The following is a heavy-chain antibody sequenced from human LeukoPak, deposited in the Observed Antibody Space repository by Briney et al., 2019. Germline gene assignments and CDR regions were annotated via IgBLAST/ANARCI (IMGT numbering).Heavy chain of an antibody. Sequence: GGSLRLSCAVSGITVSSNSMSWVRQAPGKGLEWVSSISASSSSIYYADSVKGRFTISRDNAKNSLYLQMNSLRAEDTAVYYCASGPTYYDFWSGYLDYWGQGTLVTVSS. CDR3: ASGPTYYDFWSGYLDY. D-gene: IGHD3-3*01. J-gene: IGHJ4*02. CDR1: GITVSSNS. V-gene: IGHV3-21*04. CDR2: ISASSSSI.